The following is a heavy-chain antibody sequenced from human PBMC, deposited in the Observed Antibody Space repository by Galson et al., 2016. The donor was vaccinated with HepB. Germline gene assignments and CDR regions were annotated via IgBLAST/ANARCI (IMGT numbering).Heavy chain of an antibody. J-gene: IGHJ3*02. D-gene: IGHD1-1*01. CDR2: INGGNGNT. CDR3: AKGGGELDSGGAFDM. Sequence: SVKVSCKASGYIFTRYVTHWVRQAPGHSLEWMGWINGGNGNTMYSPKFQGRITISRDTFATTANLELSSLRLEDTAVYYCAKGGGELDSGGAFDMWGQGTMVTVAS. V-gene: IGHV1-3*01. CDR1: GYIFTRYV.